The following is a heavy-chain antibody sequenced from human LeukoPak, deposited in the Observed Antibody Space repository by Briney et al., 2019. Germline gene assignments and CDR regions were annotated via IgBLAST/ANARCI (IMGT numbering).Heavy chain of an antibody. CDR1: GGSISNSNW. CDR3: ARGYCSGSTCYLAFDI. V-gene: IGHV4-4*02. D-gene: IGHD2-15*01. CDR2: IYHSGST. Sequence: SGTLSLTCSVSGGSISNSNWWSWVRQPPEKGLEWIGEIYHSGSTNYNPSLKSRVTISVDTSKNQFSLNLSSVTAADTAVYYCARGYCSGSTCYLAFDIWGQGTMVTVSS. J-gene: IGHJ3*02.